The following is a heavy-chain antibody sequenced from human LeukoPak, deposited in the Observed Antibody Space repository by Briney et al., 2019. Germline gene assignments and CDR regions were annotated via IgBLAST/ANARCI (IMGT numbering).Heavy chain of an antibody. CDR3: ARLEFGGLYT. CDR1: GYSFTSYW. V-gene: IGHV5-51*01. D-gene: IGHD3-10*01. Sequence: GESLKISCKGSGYSFTSYWIGWVRQMPGKGLEWMGIIYAADSDTRYSPSFQGQVTISADRSISTAYMQWSGLKASDTAMYYCARLEFGGLYTWGQGILVTVSS. CDR2: IYAADSDT. J-gene: IGHJ5*02.